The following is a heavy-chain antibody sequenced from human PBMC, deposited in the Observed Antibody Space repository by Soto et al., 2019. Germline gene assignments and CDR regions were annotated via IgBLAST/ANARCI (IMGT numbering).Heavy chain of an antibody. J-gene: IGHJ4*02. V-gene: IGHV3-66*01. CDR1: GFTVSSNH. CDR3: ARSGPYGDYDY. Sequence: EVQLVESGGGLVQPGGSLRLSCAASGFTVSSNHMSWVRQAPGKGLEWVSVIYSGGSTYYADSVKGRLTISRDNSKNTLYLQMDSLRAEDTAVYYCARSGPYGDYDYWGQGTLVTVSS. CDR2: IYSGGST. D-gene: IGHD4-17*01.